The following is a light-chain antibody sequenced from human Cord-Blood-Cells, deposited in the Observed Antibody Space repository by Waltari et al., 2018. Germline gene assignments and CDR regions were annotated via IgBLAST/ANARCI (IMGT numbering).Light chain of an antibody. CDR2: DFS. V-gene: IGLV2-14*01. CDR3: SSYTSSSTVV. Sequence: QSALAQPASVSGSPGKSITLSCTGTSRDVGGSNLVPWYQQHPGKAPQLMIYDFSNRRSGVSNRFSGSKSGNTASLTISGLQAEDEADYYCSSYTSSSTVVFGGGTKLTVL. CDR1: SRDVGGSNL. J-gene: IGLJ2*01.